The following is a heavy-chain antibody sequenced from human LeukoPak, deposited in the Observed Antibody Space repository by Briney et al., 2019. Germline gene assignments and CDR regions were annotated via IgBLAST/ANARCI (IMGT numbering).Heavy chain of an antibody. CDR1: GFIFNIYG. CDR3: ARASGLYGYYYAMDV. CDR2: IWYDGTEK. Sequence: GRSLRLSCAASGFIFNIYGMHWVRQAPGKGLEWVALIWYDGTEKYYADSVTGRFTISRDNSKNTVSLQMNSLRVEDTAVYYCARASGLYGYYYAMDVWGQGTTVTVSS. J-gene: IGHJ6*02. D-gene: IGHD6-25*01. V-gene: IGHV3-33*01.